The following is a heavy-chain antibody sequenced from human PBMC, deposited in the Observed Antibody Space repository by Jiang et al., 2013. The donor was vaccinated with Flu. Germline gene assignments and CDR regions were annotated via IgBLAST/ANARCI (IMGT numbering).Heavy chain of an antibody. D-gene: IGHD6-19*01. J-gene: IGHJ6*03. Sequence: KPTQTLTLTCTSLGSHSTLLEWVWAGSVSPPGKALEWLALIYWNGDKRYSPFLQSSLTIAKDSSNNQVVLTMTNMDPVDTATYYCARKGLGPHYHYIYMDVWGQGTTVTVSS. V-gene: IGHV2-5*01. CDR1: GSHSTLLEWV. CDR2: IYWNGDK. CDR3: ARKGLGPHYHYIYMDV.